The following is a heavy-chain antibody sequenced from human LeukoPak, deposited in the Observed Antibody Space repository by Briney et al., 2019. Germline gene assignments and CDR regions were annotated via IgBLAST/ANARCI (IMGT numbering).Heavy chain of an antibody. CDR1: GFTFSSYA. V-gene: IGHV4-34*01. Sequence: PGGSLRLSCAASGFTFSSYAMSWIRQPPGKGLEWIGEINHSGSTNYNPSLKSRVTISVDTSKNQFSLKLSSVTAADTAVYYCARRGSNGFGYWGQGTLVTVSS. J-gene: IGHJ4*02. CDR3: ARRGSNGFGY. CDR2: INHSGST. D-gene: IGHD6-13*01.